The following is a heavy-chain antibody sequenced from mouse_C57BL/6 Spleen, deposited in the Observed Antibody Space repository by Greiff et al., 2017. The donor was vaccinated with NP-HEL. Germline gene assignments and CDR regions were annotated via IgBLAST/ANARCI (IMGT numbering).Heavy chain of an antibody. V-gene: IGHV14-2*01. CDR3: ASHYYGSSYGSDY. Sequence: EVQLQQSGAELVKPGASVKLSCTASGFNIKDYYMHWVKQRTEQGLEWIGRIDPEAGETKYAPKFQGKATITADTSSNTAYLQLSSLTSEDTAVYYCASHYYGSSYGSDYWGQGTTLTVSS. CDR1: GFNIKDYY. J-gene: IGHJ2*01. CDR2: IDPEAGET. D-gene: IGHD1-1*01.